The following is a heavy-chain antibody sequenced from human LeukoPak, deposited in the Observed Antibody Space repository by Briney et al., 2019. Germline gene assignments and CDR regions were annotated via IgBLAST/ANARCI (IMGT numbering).Heavy chain of an antibody. J-gene: IGHJ4*02. V-gene: IGHV1-69*04. CDR1: GGTFSSYA. CDR2: IIPILGIA. D-gene: IGHD5-12*01. CDR3: ARMEWLRHYFDY. Sequence: ASVKVSCKASGGTFSSYAISWVRQAPGQGLEWMGRIIPILGIANYAQKFQGRVTITADKSTSTAYMELSSLRSGDTAVYYCARMEWLRHYFDYWGQGTLVTVSS.